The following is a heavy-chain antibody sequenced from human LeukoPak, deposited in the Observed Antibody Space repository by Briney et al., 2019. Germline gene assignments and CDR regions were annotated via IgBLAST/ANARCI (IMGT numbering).Heavy chain of an antibody. J-gene: IGHJ4*02. V-gene: IGHV3-23*01. CDR3: AKAKLAVAGSDY. CDR2: ISSSGGGI. Sequence: GGSLRLSCAASGFTFSLAAMSWVRQAPGKGLEWVSTISSSGGGINYADSVKGRFTISRDNSKNTLYLQMNSLRAEDTAVYYCAKAKLAVAGSDYWGQGTLVTVSS. CDR1: GFTFSLAA. D-gene: IGHD6-19*01.